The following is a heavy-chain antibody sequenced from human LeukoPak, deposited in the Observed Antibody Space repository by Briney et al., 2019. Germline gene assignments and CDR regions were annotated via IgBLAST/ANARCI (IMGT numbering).Heavy chain of an antibody. CDR1: GLTFSSHW. V-gene: IGHV3-30*18. Sequence: GGSLRLSCAASGLTFSSHWMHWVRQAPGKGLEWVAVISYDGSNKYYADSVRGRFTISRDSSKNTLFLHMNTLRAEDTAIYYCAKDRTVGASYWYFDLWGRGTLVTVPS. CDR3: AKDRTVGASYWYFDL. CDR2: ISYDGSNK. J-gene: IGHJ2*01. D-gene: IGHD1-26*01.